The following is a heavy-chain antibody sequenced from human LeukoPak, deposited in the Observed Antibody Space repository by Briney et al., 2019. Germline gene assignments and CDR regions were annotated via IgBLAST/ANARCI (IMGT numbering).Heavy chain of an antibody. V-gene: IGHV1-2*02. CDR2: INPNSGGT. J-gene: IGHJ4*02. Sequence: ASVKVSCKASGYTFTSYDINWVRQATGQGLEWMGWINPNSGGTNYAQKFQGRVTMSRDTSISTAYMELSSLRSDDTAVYYCANAVLGAYGSNWYPPLDHWGQGTLVTVSS. CDR3: ANAVLGAYGSNWYPPLDH. CDR1: GYTFTSYD. D-gene: IGHD6-13*01.